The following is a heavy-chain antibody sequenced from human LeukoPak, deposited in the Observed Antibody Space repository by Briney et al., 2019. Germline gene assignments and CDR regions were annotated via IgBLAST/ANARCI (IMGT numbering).Heavy chain of an antibody. CDR2: ISYDGSNK. J-gene: IGHJ4*02. CDR3: VKTTYYYDSSGYYLDY. CDR1: GFTFSSYG. Sequence: GGSLRLSCAASGFTFSSYGMHWVRQAPGKGLEWVAVISYDGSNKYYADSVKGRFTISRDNSKNTLYLQMNSLRAEDTAVYYCVKTTYYYDSSGYYLDYWGQGTLVTVSS. D-gene: IGHD3-22*01. V-gene: IGHV3-30*18.